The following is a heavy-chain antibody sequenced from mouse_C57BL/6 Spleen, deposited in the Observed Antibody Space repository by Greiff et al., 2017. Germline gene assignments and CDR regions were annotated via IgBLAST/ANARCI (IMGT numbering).Heavy chain of an antibody. V-gene: IGHV1-54*01. CDR2: INPGSGGT. D-gene: IGHD1-1*01. CDR3: ARYPYGSGGGDYAMDY. Sequence: QVQLQQSGAELVRPGTSVKVSCKASGYAFTNYLIEWVKQRPGQGLEWIGVINPGSGGTNYNEKFKGKATLTADKSSSTAYMQLSSLTSEDSAVYFCARYPYGSGGGDYAMDYWGQGTSVTVSS. CDR1: GYAFTNYL. J-gene: IGHJ4*01.